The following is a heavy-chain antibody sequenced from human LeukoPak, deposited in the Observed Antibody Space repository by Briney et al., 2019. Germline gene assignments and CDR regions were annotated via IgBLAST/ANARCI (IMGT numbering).Heavy chain of an antibody. CDR3: ARDIYPQMATIWGTFDI. J-gene: IGHJ3*02. Sequence: GGSLRLSCAASGFTFSSYSMTWVRQAPGKGLEWVSSISSSSSYIYYADSVKGRFTISRDNSKNMLYLQMNSLRAEDTAVYYCARDIYPQMATIWGTFDIWGQGTMVTVSS. CDR2: ISSSSSYI. D-gene: IGHD5-24*01. V-gene: IGHV3-21*01. CDR1: GFTFSSYS.